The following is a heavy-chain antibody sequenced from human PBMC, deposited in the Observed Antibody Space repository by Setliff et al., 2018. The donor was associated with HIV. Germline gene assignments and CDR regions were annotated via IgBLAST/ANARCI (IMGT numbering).Heavy chain of an antibody. CDR3: ARHSYYASGSYSYYDGMDV. D-gene: IGHD3-10*01. CDR1: GASFSDYS. CDR2: INHSGST. J-gene: IGHJ6*02. V-gene: IGHV4-34*01. Sequence: PSETLSLTCAVYGASFSDYSWSWIRQPPGKGLEWIGEINHSGSTNYNPSLKTRVTISVDTSKNQFSLKLSSVTAADTAVYYCARHSYYASGSYSYYDGMDVWGQGTTVTVSS.